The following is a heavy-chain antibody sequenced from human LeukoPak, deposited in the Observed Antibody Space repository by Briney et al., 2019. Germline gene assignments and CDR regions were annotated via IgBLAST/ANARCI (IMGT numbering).Heavy chain of an antibody. V-gene: IGHV1-8*01. CDR3: ARGPPPYYYDSSGYYYGVYYYYYYMDV. Sequence: ASVKVSCKASGYTFTSYDINWVRQATGQRLEWMGWMNPNSGNTGYAQKFQGRVTMTRNTSISTAYMELSSLRSEDTAVYYCARGPPPYYYDSSGYYYGVYYYYYYMDVWGKGTTVTVSS. CDR1: GYTFTSYD. J-gene: IGHJ6*03. D-gene: IGHD3-22*01. CDR2: MNPNSGNT.